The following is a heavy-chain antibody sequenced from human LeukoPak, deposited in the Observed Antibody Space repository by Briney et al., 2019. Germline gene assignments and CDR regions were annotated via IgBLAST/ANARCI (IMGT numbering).Heavy chain of an antibody. CDR2: ISYDGGDP. J-gene: IGHJ5*02. CDR3: ARGYSSRLYNWLDP. V-gene: IGHV3-74*01. D-gene: IGHD6-13*01. CDR1: GFTFSSYW. Sequence: GGSLSLSCAASGFTFSSYWMHWVRQAPAKGLVWVSRISYDGGDPSYADSVKGRFTISRDNAKNTLYLQMNSLTAEDTAVYYCARGYSSRLYNWLDPWGQGTLVTVSS.